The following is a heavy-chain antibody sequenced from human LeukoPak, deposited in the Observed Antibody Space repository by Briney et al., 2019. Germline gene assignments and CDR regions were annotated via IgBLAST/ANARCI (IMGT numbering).Heavy chain of an antibody. Sequence: SQTLSLTCTVSGVSISSGGYYWSWIRQHPGKGLEWIGYIYYSGSTYYNPSLKSRVTISVDTSKNQFSLKLSSVTAADTAVYYCARDSSPYYGSGTWFDPWGQGTLVTVSS. CDR1: GVSISSGGYY. V-gene: IGHV4-31*03. D-gene: IGHD3-10*01. J-gene: IGHJ5*02. CDR3: ARDSSPYYGSGTWFDP. CDR2: IYYSGST.